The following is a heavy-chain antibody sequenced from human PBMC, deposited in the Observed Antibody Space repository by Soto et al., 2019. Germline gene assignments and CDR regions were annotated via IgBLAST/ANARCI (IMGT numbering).Heavy chain of an antibody. D-gene: IGHD2-21*02. V-gene: IGHV3-48*02. J-gene: IGHJ4*02. CDR3: ASQYGGDDFDY. CDR1: GFTFSAYG. Sequence: QPGGSLRLSCAASGFTFSAYGMNWLRQAPGRGLEWVSFISSSRTTFYADSVKGRFTISRDNAKNSLFLQMNSLRDEDTAVYYCASQYGGDDFDYWGPGTLVTVSS. CDR2: ISSSRTT.